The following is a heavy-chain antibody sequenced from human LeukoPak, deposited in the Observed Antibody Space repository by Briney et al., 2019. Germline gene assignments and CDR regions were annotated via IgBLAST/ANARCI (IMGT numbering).Heavy chain of an antibody. D-gene: IGHD6-6*01. V-gene: IGHV1-8*03. CDR3: ARVEALYHLPTH. CDR1: GYTFTSYD. J-gene: IGHJ4*02. Sequence: GASVKVSCKASGYTFTSYDINWVRQATGQGLEWMGWMNPNSGNTGYAQKFQGRVTITRNTSISTAYLELTRLRSDDTAFYYCARVEALYHLPTHWGQGTLVTVSS. CDR2: MNPNSGNT.